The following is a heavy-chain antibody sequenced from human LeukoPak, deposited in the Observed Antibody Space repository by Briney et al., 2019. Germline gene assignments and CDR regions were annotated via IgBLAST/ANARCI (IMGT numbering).Heavy chain of an antibody. D-gene: IGHD6-19*01. V-gene: IGHV3-30*02. CDR3: AKDQTVAVAGPFDN. CDR2: IRYDGSNK. CDR1: GFTFSSYG. Sequence: GGSLRLSCAASGFTFSSYGMHWVRQAPGKGLEWVAFIRYDGSNKYYADSVKGRFTISRDNSKTTLYLHMDSLRDEDTAVYYCAKDQTVAVAGPFDNWGQGTLVTVSS. J-gene: IGHJ4*02.